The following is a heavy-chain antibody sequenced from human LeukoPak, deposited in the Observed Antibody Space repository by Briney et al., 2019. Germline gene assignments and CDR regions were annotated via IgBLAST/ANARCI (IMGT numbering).Heavy chain of an antibody. CDR2: ISSSSSYI. D-gene: IGHD2-2*01. J-gene: IGHJ3*02. V-gene: IGHV3-21*01. CDR1: EFTFSSYT. Sequence: VGSLRLSCAASEFTFSSYTMNWVRQAPGKGLEWVSAISSSSSYIYYADSVKGRFTISRDNAKNSLYLQMNSLRAEDTAVYYCARHGKIVVVPATTDAFYIWAQGTMVTVSS. CDR3: ARHGKIVVVPATTDAFYI.